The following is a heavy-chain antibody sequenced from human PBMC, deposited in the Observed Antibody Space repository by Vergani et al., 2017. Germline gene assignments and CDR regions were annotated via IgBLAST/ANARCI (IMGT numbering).Heavy chain of an antibody. Sequence: QVQLVESGGGVVQPGRSLRLSCAASGFTFSSYGMHWVRQAPGKGLEWVAVIWYDGSNKYYADSVKGRFTISRDNSKNTLYLQMNSLRAEDTAVYYCARGLDIVVVVKKSGYFDYWGQGTLVTVSS. CDR1: GFTFSSYG. J-gene: IGHJ4*02. D-gene: IGHD2-15*01. V-gene: IGHV3-33*01. CDR3: ARGLDIVVVVKKSGYFDY. CDR2: IWYDGSNK.